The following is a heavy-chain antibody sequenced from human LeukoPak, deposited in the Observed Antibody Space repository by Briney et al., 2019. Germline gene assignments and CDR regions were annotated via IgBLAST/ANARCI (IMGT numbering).Heavy chain of an antibody. CDR2: IKYDGSEK. V-gene: IGHV3-7*01. Sequence: GGSLRLSCAASGFTFSTYWMSWVRQAPGKGLEWVANIKYDGSEKFYVDSVKGRFTISRDNAKNSLYLQMNSLRAEDTAVYYCARDMGFNAFDFWGQGTMVTVSS. J-gene: IGHJ3*01. CDR3: ARDMGFNAFDF. CDR1: GFTFSTYW. D-gene: IGHD1-26*01.